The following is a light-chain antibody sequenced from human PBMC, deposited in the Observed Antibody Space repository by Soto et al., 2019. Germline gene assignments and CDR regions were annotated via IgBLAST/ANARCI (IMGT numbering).Light chain of an antibody. CDR2: GAS. CDR1: QSVSRSY. CDR3: QQYGSSQWT. V-gene: IGKV3-20*01. Sequence: EIVLTQSPGTLSLSPGDRATLSCRASQSVSRSYLGWYQQKPGQAPRLLIYGASSRATGIPDRFSGSGSGTDFTLTISRLEPEDFAVYYCQQYGSSQWTFGQGTKVDI. J-gene: IGKJ1*01.